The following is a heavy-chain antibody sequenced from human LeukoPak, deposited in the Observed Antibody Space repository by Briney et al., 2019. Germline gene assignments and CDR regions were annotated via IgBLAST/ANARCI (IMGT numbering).Heavy chain of an antibody. D-gene: IGHD6-19*01. CDR3: ARGLQAARLAVADS. CDR2: ISSDESST. CDR1: GFTFSSYW. Sequence: GGSLRLSCVASGFTFSSYWMHWVRQAPGKGLLWVSRISSDESSTSYADSVKGRFTISRDNAKNTLYLQMNSLRVEDTAVYYCARGLQAARLAVADSWGQGTLVTVSS. V-gene: IGHV3-74*01. J-gene: IGHJ5*02.